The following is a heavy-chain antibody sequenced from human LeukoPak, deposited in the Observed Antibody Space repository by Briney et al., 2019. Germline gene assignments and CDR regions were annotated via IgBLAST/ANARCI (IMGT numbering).Heavy chain of an antibody. D-gene: IGHD6-6*01. CDR3: ARDYSSSNYYYYYMDV. V-gene: IGHV4-61*01. CDR1: GYSISSGYY. CDR2: IYNSGST. J-gene: IGHJ6*03. Sequence: SETLSLTCGVSGYSISSGYYWSWIRQPPGKGLEWIGYIYNSGSTNYNPSLESRVTISVDTSKNQVSLKLSSVTAADTAVYYCARDYSSSNYYYYYMDVWGKGTTVTVSS.